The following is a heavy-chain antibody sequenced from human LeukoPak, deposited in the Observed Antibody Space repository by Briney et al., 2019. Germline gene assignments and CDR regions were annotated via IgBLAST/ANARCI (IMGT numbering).Heavy chain of an antibody. CDR1: GGSFSGYY. Sequence: SETLSLTCAVYGGSFSGYYWSWIRQPPGKGLEWIGEINHSGSTNYNPSLKSRVTISVDTSKNQFSLKLSSVTAADTAVYYCARGPGSSSWPTNHNYGAQGPRVTVSS. CDR3: ARGPGSSSWPTNHNY. V-gene: IGHV4-34*01. J-gene: IGHJ4*02. CDR2: INHSGST. D-gene: IGHD6-13*01.